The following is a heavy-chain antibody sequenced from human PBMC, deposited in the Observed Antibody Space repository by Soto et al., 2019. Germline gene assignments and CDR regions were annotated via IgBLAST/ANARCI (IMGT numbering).Heavy chain of an antibody. CDR3: ARDHFPYDSSGYYYY. D-gene: IGHD3-22*01. Sequence: SETLSLTCTVSGGSISSYYWSWIRQPPGKGLEWIGYIYYSGSTNYNPSLKSRVTISVDTSKNQFSLKLSSVTAADTAVYYCARDHFPYDSSGYYYYWGQGTLVTVSS. CDR1: GGSISSYY. V-gene: IGHV4-59*12. J-gene: IGHJ4*02. CDR2: IYYSGST.